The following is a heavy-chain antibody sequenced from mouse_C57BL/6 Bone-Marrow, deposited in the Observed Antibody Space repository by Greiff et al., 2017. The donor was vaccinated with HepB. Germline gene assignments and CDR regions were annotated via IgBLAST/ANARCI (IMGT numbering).Heavy chain of an antibody. CDR2: ISSGSSTI. CDR3: ARRLYAMDY. Sequence: EVQLQQSGGGLVKPGGSLKLSCAASGFTFSDYGMHWVRQAPEKGLEWVAYISSGSSTIYYADTVKGRFTISRDNARNTLFLQMTSLRSEDTAMYYCARRLYAMDYWGQGTSVTVSS. J-gene: IGHJ4*01. D-gene: IGHD1-2*01. CDR1: GFTFSDYG. V-gene: IGHV5-17*01.